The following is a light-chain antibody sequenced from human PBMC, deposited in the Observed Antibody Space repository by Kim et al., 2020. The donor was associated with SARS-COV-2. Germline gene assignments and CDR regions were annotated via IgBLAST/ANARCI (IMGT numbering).Light chain of an antibody. CDR3: QQYNNWPWT. Sequence: VSLGESATLSCRASQSVSDNLAWYQQKPGQAPRLLFYAASNRASGVPVRFSSSVSGTDFTLTISSLQSEDFAVYYCQQYNNWPWTFGQGTKVDIK. CDR2: AAS. J-gene: IGKJ1*01. CDR1: QSVSDN. V-gene: IGKV3-15*01.